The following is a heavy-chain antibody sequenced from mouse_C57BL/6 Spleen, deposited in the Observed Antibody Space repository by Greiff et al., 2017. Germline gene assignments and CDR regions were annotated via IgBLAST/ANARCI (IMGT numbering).Heavy chain of an antibody. CDR2: ISSGSSTI. Sequence: EVKLVESGGGLVKPGGSLKLSCAASGFTFSDYGMHWVRQATEKGLEWVAYISSGSSTIYYADTVKGRFTISRDNAKNTLFLQMTSLRSEDTAMYYCARGGRDFDYWGQGTTLTVSS. J-gene: IGHJ2*01. CDR1: GFTFSDYG. V-gene: IGHV5-17*01. CDR3: ARGGRDFDY.